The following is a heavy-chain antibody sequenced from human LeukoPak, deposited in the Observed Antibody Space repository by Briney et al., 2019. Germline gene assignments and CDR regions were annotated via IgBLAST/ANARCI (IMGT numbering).Heavy chain of an antibody. D-gene: IGHD2-2*01. CDR3: AKLIPAVDCSTTPCYGFDY. Sequence: PGGSLRLSCAASGFTFSSYAMTWVRQAPGKGLEWVSAITHKGRSTYYAGSVRGRFTISRDNSKDTLYLQMTSLRAEDTAVYYCAKLIPAVDCSTTPCYGFDYWGQGTLVTVSS. V-gene: IGHV3-23*01. J-gene: IGHJ4*02. CDR1: GFTFSSYA. CDR2: ITHKGRST.